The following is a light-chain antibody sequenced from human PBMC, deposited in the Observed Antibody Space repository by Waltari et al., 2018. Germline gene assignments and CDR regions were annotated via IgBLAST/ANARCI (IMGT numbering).Light chain of an antibody. V-gene: IGKV3-15*01. Sequence: VMTQSPATLSVSPGERVTLSCRASQSVVSSLAWYQQKPGQPPRLLIYDASNRATAIPGRFSGGGSGTEFTLTISSVQSEDSAMYFCHQYNNWHTFGQATKVEIK. CDR3: HQYNNWHT. CDR1: QSVVSS. CDR2: DAS. J-gene: IGKJ1*01.